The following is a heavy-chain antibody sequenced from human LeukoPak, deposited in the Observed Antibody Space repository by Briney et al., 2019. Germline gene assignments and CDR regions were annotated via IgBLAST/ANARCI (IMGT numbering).Heavy chain of an antibody. CDR3: ARVSGLGMNEYFLH. V-gene: IGHV3-74*01. J-gene: IGHJ1*01. CDR1: GLTFNKSW. Sequence: GGSLRLSCAASGLTFNKSWMHWVRQGPGKGLEWVSRINNDGSGTSYAGSVKGRFTISRDNAKNTLSLQMNSLRAEDTAVYFCARVSGLGMNEYFLHWGQGALVTVSS. CDR2: INNDGSGT. D-gene: IGHD3-16*01.